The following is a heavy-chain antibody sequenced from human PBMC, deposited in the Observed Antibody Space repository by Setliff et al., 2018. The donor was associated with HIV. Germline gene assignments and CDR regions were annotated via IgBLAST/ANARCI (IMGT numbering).Heavy chain of an antibody. Sequence: GGSLRLSCAASGFTFSSYSMNWVRQAPGKGLEWVSYISSSRSTIHYADSVKGRFTISRDNAKNSLYLQMNSLRAEDTAVYYCAKDPGGISGYVNWFDPWGQGTLVTVSS. CDR1: GFTFSSYS. CDR2: ISSSRSTI. D-gene: IGHD5-12*01. CDR3: AKDPGGISGYVNWFDP. V-gene: IGHV3-48*04. J-gene: IGHJ5*02.